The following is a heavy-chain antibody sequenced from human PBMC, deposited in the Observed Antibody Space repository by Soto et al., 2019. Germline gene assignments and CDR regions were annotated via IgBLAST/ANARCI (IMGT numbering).Heavy chain of an antibody. Sequence: SVKVSCKASGGSLSNYGISWVRQAPGQGLEWMGGIIPVFGTANYAQKFQGRVTITADESTNIVYMDVTSLRSEDTAVYYCAVADATKIVVSTYYAMDVWGQGTTVTVSS. CDR2: IIPVFGTA. J-gene: IGHJ6*02. CDR3: AVADATKIVVSTYYAMDV. D-gene: IGHD3-22*01. CDR1: GGSLSNYG. V-gene: IGHV1-69*13.